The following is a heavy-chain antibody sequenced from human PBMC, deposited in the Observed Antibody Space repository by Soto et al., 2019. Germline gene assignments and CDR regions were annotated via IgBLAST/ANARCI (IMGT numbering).Heavy chain of an antibody. D-gene: IGHD3-22*01. V-gene: IGHV4-30-4*01. J-gene: IGHJ4*02. CDR1: GGSISSGDYY. Sequence: QVQLQESGPGLVKPSQTLSLTCTVSGGSISSGDYYWSWIRQPPGKGLEWIGYIYYSGSTYYNPSLRIRFTISIDTSKNQYSLKLSSVTAADTAVYYCARESYYYDSSGYYHYWCQGTLVTVSS. CDR3: ARESYYYDSSGYYHY. CDR2: IYYSGST.